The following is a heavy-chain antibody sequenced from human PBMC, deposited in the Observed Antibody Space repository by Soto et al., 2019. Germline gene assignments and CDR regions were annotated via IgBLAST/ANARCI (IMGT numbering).Heavy chain of an antibody. V-gene: IGHV3-64*01. CDR2: ISSNGVGT. Sequence: EVQLAESGGGLAQPGGSLRLSCAASGFTLSGYAMDWVRQAPGKGLEYVSGISSNGVGTYYAKSVQGRFTISRDNSKNTVYLQMGSLRPEDMAVYYCARRARPDFYYMDVWGKETTVTVSS. CDR1: GFTLSGYA. CDR3: ARRARPDFYYMDV. J-gene: IGHJ6*03. D-gene: IGHD6-6*01.